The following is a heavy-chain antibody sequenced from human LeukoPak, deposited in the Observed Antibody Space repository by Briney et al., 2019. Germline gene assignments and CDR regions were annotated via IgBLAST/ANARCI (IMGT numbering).Heavy chain of an antibody. V-gene: IGHV3-48*01. Sequence: GGSLRLSCAASGFTFSSYSMNWVRQAPGKGREWVSYISSSSSTIYYADSVKGRFTISRDNAKNSLYLQMNSLRAEDTAVYYCAREYYYDSSGYPEDAFDIWGQGTMVTVSS. CDR3: AREYYYDSSGYPEDAFDI. CDR2: ISSSSSTI. D-gene: IGHD3-22*01. J-gene: IGHJ3*02. CDR1: GFTFSSYS.